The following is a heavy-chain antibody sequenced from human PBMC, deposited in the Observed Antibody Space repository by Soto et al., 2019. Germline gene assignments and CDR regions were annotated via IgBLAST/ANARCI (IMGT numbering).Heavy chain of an antibody. CDR3: AKDRECSDVLPHDY. CDR2: ISYDGSNK. D-gene: IGHD2-2*01. V-gene: IGHV3-30*18. Sequence: QVQLVESGGGVVQPGRSLRLSCAASGFTFSSYGMHWVRQAPGKGLEWVAVISYDGSNKYYADSVKGRFTISRDNSKNTLYMQMNSLSAEDTDGSYCAKDRECSDVLPHDYWGQGTLVTVSS. J-gene: IGHJ4*02. CDR1: GFTFSSYG.